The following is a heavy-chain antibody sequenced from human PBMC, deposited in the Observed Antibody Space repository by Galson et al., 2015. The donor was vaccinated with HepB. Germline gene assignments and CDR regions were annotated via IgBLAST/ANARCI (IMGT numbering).Heavy chain of an antibody. CDR2: IRSKLCGVTR. V-gene: IGHV3-49*03. J-gene: IGHJ4*02. CDR3: TRGYDYGDYDFDY. D-gene: IGHD4-17*01. CDR1: GFTFGDYA. Sequence: SLRLSCAASGFTFGDYAMSWFRQAPGKGLEWVGFIRSKLCGVTREYAASVKGRFTISRDDSKSIAYLQMNSLKTEDTAVYYCTRGYDYGDYDFDYWGQGTLVAVSS.